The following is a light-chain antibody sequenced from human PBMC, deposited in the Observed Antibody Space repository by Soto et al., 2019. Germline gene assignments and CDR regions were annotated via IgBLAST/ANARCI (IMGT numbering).Light chain of an antibody. Sequence: DAVLTQSQLSLAVTPGQPASISCRASQSLEYSDGNTYLNWFHQRPGQSPRRLIYQVSNRDSGVPDRFSGSGSGTDFTLKISRVEAEDVGFYYCMQGSHWPPTFGQGTKVEIK. CDR1: QSLEYSDGNTY. J-gene: IGKJ1*01. V-gene: IGKV2-30*01. CDR3: MQGSHWPPT. CDR2: QVS.